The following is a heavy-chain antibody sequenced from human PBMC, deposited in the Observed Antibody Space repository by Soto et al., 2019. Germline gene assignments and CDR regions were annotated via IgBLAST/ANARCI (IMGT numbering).Heavy chain of an antibody. CDR3: AGFKEGKIVGLRWLDP. J-gene: IGHJ5*02. CDR1: VVDFRGSY. D-gene: IGHD3-16*02. Sequence: PWWSLRLSCFGSVVDFRGSYMNWIRQAPGKGLEWISYISDTGRTIHYADSVKGRFVISRDNSRDSLYLQMNDLRADDTAIYYCAGFKEGKIVGLRWLDPWGQGTRVTVSS. CDR2: ISDTGRTI. V-gene: IGHV3-11*01.